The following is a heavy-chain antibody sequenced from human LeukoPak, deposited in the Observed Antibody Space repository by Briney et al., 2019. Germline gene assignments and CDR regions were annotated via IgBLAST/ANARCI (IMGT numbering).Heavy chain of an antibody. CDR3: ARDGHDSSVRTFDY. Sequence: PEASVKVSCKASGGTFSSYAIIWVRQAPGQGLEWMGRIIPILGIANYAQKFQGRVTITADRSTSTAYMELSSLRSEDTAVYYCARDGHDSSVRTFDYWGQGTLVTVSS. V-gene: IGHV1-69*04. J-gene: IGHJ4*02. CDR2: IIPILGIA. CDR1: GGTFSSYA. D-gene: IGHD3-22*01.